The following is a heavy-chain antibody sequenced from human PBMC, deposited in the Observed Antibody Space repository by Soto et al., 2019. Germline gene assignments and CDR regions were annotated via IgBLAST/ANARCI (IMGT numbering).Heavy chain of an antibody. J-gene: IGHJ4*02. V-gene: IGHV3-23*01. Sequence: EVQLLESGGGLVQPGGSLRLSCAASGFTFSSYAMSWVRQAPGKGLEWVSAISGSGGSTYYADSVKGRFTISRDNSKNTLYLQMNSLRAEDTAVYYCAKDTFIAAAARPPYYFDYWGQGTLVTVSS. CDR1: GFTFSSYA. CDR3: AKDTFIAAAARPPYYFDY. CDR2: ISGSGGST. D-gene: IGHD6-13*01.